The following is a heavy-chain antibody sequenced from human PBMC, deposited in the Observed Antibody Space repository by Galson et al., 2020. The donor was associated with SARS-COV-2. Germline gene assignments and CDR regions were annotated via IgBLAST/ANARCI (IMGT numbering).Heavy chain of an antibody. CDR2: IYTSDTT. CDR3: ATDPCGVAEDSFDI. V-gene: IGHV3-66*03. D-gene: IGHD3-3*01. CDR1: GFSVSRNY. J-gene: IGHJ3*02. Sequence: GGSLRLSCEASGFSVSRNYMSWVRQAPGRGLEWISLIYTSDTTSYEDSVTGRFIISRDHSKNTQSLHMQSLRPEDTAMYYCATDPCGVAEDSFDIWGQGTMVTVS.